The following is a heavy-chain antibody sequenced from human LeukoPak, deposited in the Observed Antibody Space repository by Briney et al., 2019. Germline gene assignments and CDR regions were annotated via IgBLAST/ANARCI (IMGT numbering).Heavy chain of an antibody. D-gene: IGHD6-19*01. CDR1: GFIFSNYG. Sequence: GGSLRLSCAASGFIFSNYGMHWVRQAPGKGLEWVAFIRYDGSNKYYADSVKGRFTISRDNSKNTVYLQMNSLRAEDTAVYYCAKLVNSGWYSDYWGQGTLVTVSS. CDR2: IRYDGSNK. CDR3: AKLVNSGWYSDY. J-gene: IGHJ4*02. V-gene: IGHV3-30*02.